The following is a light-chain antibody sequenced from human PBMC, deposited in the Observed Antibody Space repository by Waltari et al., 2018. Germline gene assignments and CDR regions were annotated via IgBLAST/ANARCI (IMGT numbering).Light chain of an antibody. V-gene: IGKV3-15*01. CDR3: QQYNNWLLRT. Sequence: EIVMTQSPATLSVSPGDRATLPCRASQSVSSNLAWYQQKPGQAPRLLIYGASTRATGIPARFSGSGSGTEFTLTISSLQSEDFAVYYCQQYNNWLLRTFGQGTKVEIK. J-gene: IGKJ1*01. CDR2: GAS. CDR1: QSVSSN.